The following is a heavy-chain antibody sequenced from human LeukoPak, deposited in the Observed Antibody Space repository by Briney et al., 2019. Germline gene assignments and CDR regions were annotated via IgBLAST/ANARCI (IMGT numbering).Heavy chain of an antibody. CDR1: GYTFTSYY. CDR2: INPSGGSA. V-gene: IGHV1-46*01. D-gene: IGHD6-19*01. CDR3: ARDGSSGWLDY. J-gene: IGHJ4*02. Sequence: ASVKVSCKASGYTFTSYYMHWVRQAPGQGLEWMGIINPSGGSASYAQKFQGRVTMTRDTSTSTVYMELSSLRSEDTAVYYCARDGSSGWLDYWGQGTLVTVSS.